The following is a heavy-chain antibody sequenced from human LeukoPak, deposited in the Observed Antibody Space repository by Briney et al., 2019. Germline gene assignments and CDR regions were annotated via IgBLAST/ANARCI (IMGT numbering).Heavy chain of an antibody. D-gene: IGHD4-23*01. CDR2: IYYSGCT. V-gene: IGHV4-59*01. CDR1: GGSISSYY. J-gene: IGHJ4*02. CDR3: AREVVDGGNDY. Sequence: SETLSLTCTVSGGSISSYYWSWIRQPPGKGLEWLGYIYYSGCTNYNPSLKSRVTISVDTSKNQFSLKLSSVTAADTAVYCCAREVVDGGNDYWGQGTQVTVSS.